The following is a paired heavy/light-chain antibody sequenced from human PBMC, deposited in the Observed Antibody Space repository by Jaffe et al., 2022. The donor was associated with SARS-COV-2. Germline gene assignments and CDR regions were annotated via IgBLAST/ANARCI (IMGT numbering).Light chain of an antibody. J-gene: IGLJ3*02. Sequence: QSLLTQPPSVSAAPGQKVTISCSGSSSNIGNNYVSWYQQLPGTAPKLLIYENNKRPSGIPDRFSGSRSGTSATLGITGLQTGDEADYYCGTRDSSLSAWVFGGGTKLTVL. CDR2: ENN. CDR3: GTRDSSLSAWV. V-gene: IGLV1-51*02. CDR1: SSNIGNNY.
Heavy chain of an antibody. J-gene: IGHJ6*03. CDR3: ARVTVAGTYPYYYYYMDV. CDR2: IYDRGST. Sequence: QVQLQESGPGLVKPSETLSLTCTVSGGSASSGSYCWSWIRQPPGKGLEWIGNIYDRGSTNYNPSLKSRVTMSVDMSKNQFALKLSSVTAADTAVYYCARVTVAGTYPYYYYYMDVWGKGTTVTVSS. V-gene: IGHV4-61*01. CDR1: GGSASSGSYC. D-gene: IGHD6-19*01.